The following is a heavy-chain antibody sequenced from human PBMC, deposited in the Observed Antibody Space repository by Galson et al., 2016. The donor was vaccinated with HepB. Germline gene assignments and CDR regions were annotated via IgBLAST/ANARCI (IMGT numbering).Heavy chain of an antibody. J-gene: IGHJ4*02. Sequence: SLRLSCAASGFTFSSYGMHWVRQAPGKGLEWVAVISYDVSNKYYADSVKGRVTISRDNSKTTMYLQMNSLRSEDSAVYYCAKVGLLWFRDSYYLDYWGQGTLVTVSS. CDR3: AKVGLLWFRDSYYLDY. V-gene: IGHV3-30*18. D-gene: IGHD3-10*01. CDR1: GFTFSSYG. CDR2: ISYDVSNK.